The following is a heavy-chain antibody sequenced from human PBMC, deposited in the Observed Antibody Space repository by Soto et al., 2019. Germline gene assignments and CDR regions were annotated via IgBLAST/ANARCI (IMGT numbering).Heavy chain of an antibody. D-gene: IGHD2-8*02. V-gene: IGHV3-66*01. Sequence: EVQLVESGGGLVQPGESLRLSCVASGFTVSNNYMTWVRQAPGEGLEWVSVISGGGTTYYAASVKGRFTISRDSSKNTLYLQMNSLRAEDTAVYYCAGGGWWAPHDYWGQGTQVTVSS. J-gene: IGHJ4*02. CDR1: GFTVSNNY. CDR3: AGGGWWAPHDY. CDR2: ISGGGTT.